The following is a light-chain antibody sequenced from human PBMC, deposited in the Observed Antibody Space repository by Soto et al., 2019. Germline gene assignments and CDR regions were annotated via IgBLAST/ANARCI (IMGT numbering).Light chain of an antibody. CDR2: GVS. J-gene: IGKJ2*01. Sequence: EIVLTQSPGALSLSPGEGATLSCRASQAVISGYLAWYQQKPGQAPRLLMYGVSRRPTGISDRFSGSGSGTEFTLTITRLEPEDFALYYCQQYGVPPFNFGQGTKLQIK. CDR1: QAVISGY. V-gene: IGKV3-20*01. CDR3: QQYGVPPFN.